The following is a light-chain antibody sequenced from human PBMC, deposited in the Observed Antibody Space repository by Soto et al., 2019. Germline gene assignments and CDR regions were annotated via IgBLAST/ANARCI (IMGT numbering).Light chain of an antibody. CDR2: EVI. CDR3: SSYTNSNTLV. V-gene: IGLV2-14*01. Sequence: QSALTQPASVSGSPGQSITISCTGTSSDVGGYNYVSWYQQHPGKAPKLMIYEVINRPSGVSIRFSGSKSGNTASLTISGLQAEAAADYYCSSYTNSNTLVFGGGTKLTVL. CDR1: SSDVGGYNY. J-gene: IGLJ2*01.